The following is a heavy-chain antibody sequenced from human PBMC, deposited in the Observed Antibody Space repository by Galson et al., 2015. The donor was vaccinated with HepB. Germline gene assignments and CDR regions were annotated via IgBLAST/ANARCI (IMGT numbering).Heavy chain of an antibody. Sequence: SVKVSCKASGYTFSRYAMNWVRQAPGQGLEWMGWINTNTGNPTYAQGFTGRFVFSLDTSVSTAYLQIRSLKAEDTAVYYCARDAYGSNQRYDLDVWGQGTTVTASS. CDR1: GYTFSRYA. V-gene: IGHV7-4-1*02. CDR3: ARDAYGSNQRYDLDV. D-gene: IGHD4-17*01. J-gene: IGHJ6*02. CDR2: INTNTGNP.